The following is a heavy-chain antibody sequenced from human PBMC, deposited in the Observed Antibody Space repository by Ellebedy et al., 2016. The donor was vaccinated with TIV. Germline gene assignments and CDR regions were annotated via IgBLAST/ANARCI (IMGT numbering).Heavy chain of an antibody. Sequence: AASVKVSCKASGYTFTIYGINWVRQAPGQGLEWMGWISAYNGNTNYAQKLQGRGTMTTDTSTSTAYMELRSLISDDTAVYYCATSKLYLDTSVYFDYWGQGTLVTVSS. D-gene: IGHD3-22*01. V-gene: IGHV1-18*04. CDR3: ATSKLYLDTSVYFDY. J-gene: IGHJ4*02. CDR2: ISAYNGNT. CDR1: GYTFTIYG.